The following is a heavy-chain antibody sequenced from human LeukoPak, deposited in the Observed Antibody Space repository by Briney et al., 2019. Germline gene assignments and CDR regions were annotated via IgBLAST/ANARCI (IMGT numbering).Heavy chain of an antibody. CDR1: GFIFDDYA. CDR3: AKAFYYDNSGNHFDY. CDR2: IAWNSDII. J-gene: IGHJ4*02. D-gene: IGHD3-22*01. V-gene: IGHV3-9*01. Sequence: GGSLRLSCAASGFIFDDYAMHWVRQVPGKGLEWVSGIAWNSDIIGYVDSVKGRFTISRDNYKDSLYLQMTSLRAEDTAFYYCAKAFYYDNSGNHFDYWGQGTLVTVSS.